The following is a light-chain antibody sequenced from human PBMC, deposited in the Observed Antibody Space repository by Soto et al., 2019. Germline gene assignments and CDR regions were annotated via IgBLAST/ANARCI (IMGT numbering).Light chain of an antibody. V-gene: IGLV2-11*01. CDR1: SSDVGGYNY. CDR3: CSYAGSYSLV. J-gene: IGLJ2*01. CDR2: EVS. Sequence: QSALTQPASVSGSPGQSITISCTGTSSDVGGYNYVSWYQQHPGKAPKLMIYEVSQRPSGVPDRFSGSRSGNTASLTISGLQTEDKADYYCCSYAGSYSLVFGGGTKLTVL.